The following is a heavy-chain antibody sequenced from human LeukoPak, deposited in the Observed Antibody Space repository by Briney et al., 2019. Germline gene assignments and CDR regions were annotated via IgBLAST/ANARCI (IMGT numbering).Heavy chain of an antibody. CDR2: ISYDGSNK. Sequence: PGGSPRLSCAASGFTFSSYGMHWVRQAPGKGLEWVAVISYDGSNKYYADSVKGRFTISRDNSKNTLYLQMNSLRAEDTAVYYCAREGYSSSTYYFDYWGQGTLVTVSS. D-gene: IGHD6-6*01. J-gene: IGHJ4*02. CDR1: GFTFSSYG. V-gene: IGHV3-30*03. CDR3: AREGYSSSTYYFDY.